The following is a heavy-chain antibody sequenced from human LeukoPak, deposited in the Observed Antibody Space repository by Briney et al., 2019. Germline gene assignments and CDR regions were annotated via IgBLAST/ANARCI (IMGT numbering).Heavy chain of an antibody. CDR2: IIPIFGTA. CDR3: ARDHCGFCSTSCPCWYFDL. D-gene: IGHD2-2*01. V-gene: IGHV1-69*01. J-gene: IGHJ2*01. CDR1: GGTFSSYA. Sequence: ASVEVSCKASGGTFSSYAISWVRQAPGQGLEWMGGIIPIFGTANYAQKFQGRVTITADESTSTAYMELSSLRSEDTAVYYCARDHCGFCSTSCPCWYFDLWGRGTLVTVSS.